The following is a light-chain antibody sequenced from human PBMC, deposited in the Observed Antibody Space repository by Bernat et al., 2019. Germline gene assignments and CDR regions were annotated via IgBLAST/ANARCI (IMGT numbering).Light chain of an antibody. Sequence: EIVLTQSPATLSLSLGERATLSCRASQSVSSYLAWYQQKPGQAPRLLIYDASNRATGIPDRFSGSGSGTDFTLTISSLEPEDFAVYYCQQRSNWPPYTFGQGTKLEIK. CDR3: QQRSNWPPYT. J-gene: IGKJ2*01. CDR2: DAS. CDR1: QSVSSY. V-gene: IGKV3-11*01.